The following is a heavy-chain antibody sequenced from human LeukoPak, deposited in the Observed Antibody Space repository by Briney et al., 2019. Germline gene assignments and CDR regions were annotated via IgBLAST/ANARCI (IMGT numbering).Heavy chain of an antibody. Sequence: ASVKVSCKASGYTLTAYYLHWVRQSPGQGLKWMGWIHPNSGGTNYAQNFQGRVSMTTDTSISTVYMELSRLRSDDTAVYYCARDYYGSGTYYKDYWGQGTLVTVSS. V-gene: IGHV1-2*02. CDR3: ARDYYGSGTYYKDY. J-gene: IGHJ4*02. CDR2: IHPNSGGT. D-gene: IGHD3-10*01. CDR1: GYTLTAYY.